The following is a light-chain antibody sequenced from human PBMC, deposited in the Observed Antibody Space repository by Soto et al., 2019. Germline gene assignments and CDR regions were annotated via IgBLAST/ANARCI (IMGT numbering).Light chain of an antibody. J-gene: IGLJ1*01. Sequence: SYKLTQPSSVSVSPGQTARITCSGNLVAKKYARWFQQKPGQAPVLVIYKDRERPSGIPERFSGSSSGTTVTLTISGAQLEDEADYYCYSGTDSIYVFGTGTKLTVL. CDR2: KDR. V-gene: IGLV3-27*01. CDR1: LVAKKY. CDR3: YSGTDSIYV.